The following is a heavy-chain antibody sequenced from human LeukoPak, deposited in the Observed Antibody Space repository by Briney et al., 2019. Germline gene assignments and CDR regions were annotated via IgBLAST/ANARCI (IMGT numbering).Heavy chain of an antibody. V-gene: IGHV3-23*01. CDR2: ISGSGDYT. D-gene: IGHD1-26*01. CDR1: GFTFSSHG. CDR3: ARYPRTGSPRPYYFDY. Sequence: GGSLRLSCAASGFTFSSHGMSWVRQAPGKGLEWVSTISGSGDYTYYADPVKGRFTISRDNAKNSLYLQMNSLRAEDTAVYYCARYPRTGSPRPYYFDYWGQGTLVTVSS. J-gene: IGHJ4*02.